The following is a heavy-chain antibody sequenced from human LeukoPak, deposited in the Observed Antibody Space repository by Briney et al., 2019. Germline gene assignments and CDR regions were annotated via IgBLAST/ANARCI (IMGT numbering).Heavy chain of an antibody. CDR2: ISSDGSST. CDR3: ARDWGGYGPTSHDY. V-gene: IGHV3-74*01. D-gene: IGHD3-16*01. J-gene: IGHJ4*02. Sequence: GGSLRLSCAASGFTFSSYWMHWVRQAPGRGLVWVSRISSDGSSTIYADSVKGRFTISRDNAKNTLYLQMNSLRAEDTAVYYCARDWGGYGPTSHDYWGQGTLVTASP. CDR1: GFTFSSYW.